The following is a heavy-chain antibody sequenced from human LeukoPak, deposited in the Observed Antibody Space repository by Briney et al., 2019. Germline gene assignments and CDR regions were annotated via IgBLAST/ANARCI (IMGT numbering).Heavy chain of an antibody. V-gene: IGHV3-74*01. CDR3: AKGVAGTVVGYYFDY. D-gene: IGHD6-19*01. Sequence: GGSLRLSCAASGFTFSSYWMHWVRQAPGKWLVWVSRINSDGSSTSYADSVKGRFTISRDNSKNTLYLQMNSLRAEDTAVYYCAKGVAGTVVGYYFDYWGQGTLVTVSS. CDR2: INSDGSST. J-gene: IGHJ4*02. CDR1: GFTFSSYW.